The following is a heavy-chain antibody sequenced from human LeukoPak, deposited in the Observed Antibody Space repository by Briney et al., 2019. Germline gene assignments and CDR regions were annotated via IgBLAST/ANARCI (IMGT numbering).Heavy chain of an antibody. D-gene: IGHD3-3*01. V-gene: IGHV3-21*01. CDR1: GFTISSYV. J-gene: IGHJ4*02. CDR2: IGASSGDI. CDR3: ASDRFF. Sequence: GGSLRLSCSASGFTISSYVMYWVRQAPGKGLEWVSFIGASSGDIKYADSVKGRFTISRDNARRSLYLQMNSLSAEDTAVYFCASDRFFWGQGTLVTVSS.